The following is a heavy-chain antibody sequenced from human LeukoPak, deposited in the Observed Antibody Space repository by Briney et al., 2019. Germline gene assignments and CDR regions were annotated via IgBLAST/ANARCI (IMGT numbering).Heavy chain of an antibody. CDR1: GGTFNSYA. CDR3: ARLTRRYFDY. CDR2: IIPIFGTA. D-gene: IGHD4-23*01. J-gene: IGHJ4*02. Sequence: GASVKVSCKASGGTFNSYAISWVRQAPGQGLEWMGGIIPIFGTANYAQKFQGRVTITADESTSTAYMELSSLRSEDTAVYYCARLTRRYFDYWGQGTLVTVSS. V-gene: IGHV1-69*13.